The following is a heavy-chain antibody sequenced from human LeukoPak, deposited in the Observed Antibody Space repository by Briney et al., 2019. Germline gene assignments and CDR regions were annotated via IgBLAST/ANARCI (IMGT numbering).Heavy chain of an antibody. CDR1: GFTFSSYW. CDR3: ARPTRGYDGLDY. CDR2: INGDGSGT. D-gene: IGHD5-12*01. V-gene: IGHV3-74*01. J-gene: IGHJ4*02. Sequence: GGSLRLSCAASGFTFSSYWMYWLPQAPGKGLVWVSRINGDGSGTNYADSVKGRFTISRDNAKNTLYLHMNSLRVEDTAVYYCARPTRGYDGLDYWGQGTLVTVSS.